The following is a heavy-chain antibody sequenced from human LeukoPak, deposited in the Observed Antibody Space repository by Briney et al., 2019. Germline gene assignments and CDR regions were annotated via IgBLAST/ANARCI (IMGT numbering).Heavy chain of an antibody. CDR3: ARGRDYYDSSGYYYEGAIVDY. CDR2: IYYSGST. D-gene: IGHD3-22*01. Sequence: SETLSLTCTVSGGSISSYYWSWIRQPPGKGLEWIGYIYYSGSTNYNPSLKSRVTISVDTSKNQFSLKLSSVTAADTAVYYCARGRDYYDSSGYYYEGAIVDYWSQGTLVTVSS. CDR1: GGSISSYY. V-gene: IGHV4-59*01. J-gene: IGHJ4*02.